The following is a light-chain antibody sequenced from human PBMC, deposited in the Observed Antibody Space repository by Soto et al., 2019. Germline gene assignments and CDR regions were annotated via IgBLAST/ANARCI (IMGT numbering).Light chain of an antibody. V-gene: IGKV3-20*01. CDR3: QQYGSSRLT. J-gene: IGKJ4*01. CDR2: GAS. CDR1: QSVSSSY. Sequence: DIVLTHSPGTLSLSPGERATLSCRASQSVSSSYLAWYQQKPGQAPRLLIYGASSRATGIPDRFSGSGSGTDFTLTISRLETEDFAVYYCQQYGSSRLTFGGGTKVDIK.